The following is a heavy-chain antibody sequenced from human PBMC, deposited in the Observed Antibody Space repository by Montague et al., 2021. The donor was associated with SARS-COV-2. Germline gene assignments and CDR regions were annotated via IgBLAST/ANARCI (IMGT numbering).Heavy chain of an antibody. V-gene: IGHV4-4*07. CDR3: VRDGGNWYYFDY. D-gene: IGHD3-16*01. CDR2: IYASGST. CDR1: GVSITSYY. Sequence: ETLSLTCSISGVSITSYYWSWVRQPAGKGLEWIGHIYASGSTNYSPSLKSRVRLSIDNPKNQFSLKLESLTAADTAVYYYVRDGGNWYYFDYWGQGALVAVSS. J-gene: IGHJ4*02.